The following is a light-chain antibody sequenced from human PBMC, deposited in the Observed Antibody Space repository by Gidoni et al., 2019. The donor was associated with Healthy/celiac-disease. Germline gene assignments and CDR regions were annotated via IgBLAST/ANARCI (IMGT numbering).Light chain of an antibody. Sequence: DIQITPSPSSLSASVGDRVPITFRASQSISSYLNWYKQKPGKAPKLLIYAASSLQSGVPSRFSGSGSETDFTISISSLQPEEFETYYCQQSYSTPFTFGGGTKVEIK. CDR1: QSISSY. V-gene: IGKV1-39*01. CDR3: QQSYSTPFT. CDR2: AAS. J-gene: IGKJ4*01.